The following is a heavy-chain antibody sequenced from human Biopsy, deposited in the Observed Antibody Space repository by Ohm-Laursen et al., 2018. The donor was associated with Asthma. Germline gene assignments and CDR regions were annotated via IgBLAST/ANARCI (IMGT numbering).Heavy chain of an antibody. D-gene: IGHD3-3*02. J-gene: IGHJ1*01. V-gene: IGHV3-7*01. CDR3: ARTFHFWSPYHAEHYQL. CDR1: GFTFGDYW. Sequence: SLRLSCSASGFTFGDYWMSWVRQVPGKGLEWVANIKHDGTEKNHVDSLKGRFTISRDNAKNSLYLQMNSLRAEDKAVYYCARTFHFWSPYHAEHYQLWGQGTLVTVPS. CDR2: IKHDGTEK.